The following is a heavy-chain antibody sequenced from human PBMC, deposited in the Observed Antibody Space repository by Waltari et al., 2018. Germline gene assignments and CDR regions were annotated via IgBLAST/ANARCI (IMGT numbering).Heavy chain of an antibody. CDR2: IIPILGIA. V-gene: IGHV1-69*04. CDR1: GGTFSSYA. CDR3: ARGYGGNSGHWDYYYYYYMDV. J-gene: IGHJ6*03. Sequence: QVQLVQSGAEVKKPGSSVKVSCKASGGTFSSYAISWVRQAPGQGLEWMGGIIPILGIANYAQKFQGRVTITADESTSTAYMELSSLRSEDTAVYYCARGYGGNSGHWDYYYYYYMDVWGKGTTVTVSS. D-gene: IGHD2-21*02.